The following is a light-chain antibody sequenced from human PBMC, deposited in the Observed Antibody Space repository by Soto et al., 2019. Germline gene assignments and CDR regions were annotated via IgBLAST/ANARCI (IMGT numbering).Light chain of an antibody. CDR1: QSVSSSY. CDR2: GAS. J-gene: IGKJ1*01. CDR3: QQYGSSTWT. Sequence: EIVLTQSPGTLSLSPGERATLSCRASQSVSSSYLAWYQQKPGQAPRLLIYGASSRDTGIPDRFSGSGSGTGFTLTISRLEPEDFAVYYCQQYGSSTWTFGQGTKVEIK. V-gene: IGKV3-20*01.